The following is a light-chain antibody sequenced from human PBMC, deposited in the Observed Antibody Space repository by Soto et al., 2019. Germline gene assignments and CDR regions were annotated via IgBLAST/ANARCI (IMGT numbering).Light chain of an antibody. CDR3: QQYAGSPRT. J-gene: IGKJ1*01. Sequence: DIQLTQSPSSLSASVGDKVTITCRASQSIRSYLNWVQQKPGKAPKLLIYDASSLQTGVPSRFSGSGSGTDFSLTISSLQPEDFAIYYCQQYAGSPRTFGQGTTVEVK. CDR2: DAS. CDR1: QSIRSY. V-gene: IGKV1-39*01.